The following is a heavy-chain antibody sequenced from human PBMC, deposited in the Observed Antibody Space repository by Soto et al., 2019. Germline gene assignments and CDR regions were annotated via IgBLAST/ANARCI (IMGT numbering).Heavy chain of an antibody. Sequence: VGSLRLSCAASGFTFSSYAMHWVRQAPGKGLEWVAVISYDGSNKYYVDAVKGRFTVARDNSKNTLFLEMNSLRVEDAAVYFCAKDFRVSGSHYGTLNYYYGMDVWGQGTTVTVSS. CDR3: AKDFRVSGSHYGTLNYYYGMDV. J-gene: IGHJ6*02. CDR1: GFTFSSYA. V-gene: IGHV3-30-3*01. CDR2: ISYDGSNK. D-gene: IGHD3-10*01.